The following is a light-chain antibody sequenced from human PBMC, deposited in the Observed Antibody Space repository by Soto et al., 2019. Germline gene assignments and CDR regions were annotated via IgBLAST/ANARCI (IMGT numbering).Light chain of an antibody. CDR1: QSIGTY. Sequence: DIQMTQSPSSLPASVGDRVRITCRASQSIGTYLSWYQQKPGKAPKLLIYAASSLQSGVPSRISGRGSGTEFTLTISSLQPEDCATYYCQQSYNTPWTFGQGTKVDIK. J-gene: IGKJ1*01. V-gene: IGKV1-39*01. CDR3: QQSYNTPWT. CDR2: AAS.